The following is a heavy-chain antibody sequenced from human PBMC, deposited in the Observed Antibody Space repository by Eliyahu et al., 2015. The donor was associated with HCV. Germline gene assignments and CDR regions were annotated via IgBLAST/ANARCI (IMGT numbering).Heavy chain of an antibody. D-gene: IGHD6-13*01. CDR1: GFTFXSYA. J-gene: IGHJ4*02. Sequence: EVQLVESGGGLVQPGGSLRLSCAASGFTFXSYAMXWVRQAPGKGLEWVSAISGSGGSTYYADSVKGRFTISRDNSKNTLYLQMNSLRAEDTAVYYCANTKGQQLVRGALDYWGQGTLVTVSS. V-gene: IGHV3-23*04. CDR2: ISGSGGST. CDR3: ANTKGQQLVRGALDY.